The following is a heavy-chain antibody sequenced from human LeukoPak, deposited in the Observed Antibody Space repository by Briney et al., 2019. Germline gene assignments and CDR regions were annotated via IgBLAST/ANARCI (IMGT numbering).Heavy chain of an antibody. Sequence: SGTLSLTCTVSGGSISSSSYYWGWIRQPPGKGREWIVRIYYSGSTYYNPSLKSRVTISVYTSKNQFSLKLSSVTAADTAVYYCARDLIAAAGTPWWFDPWGQGTLVIVSS. CDR1: GGSISSSSYY. CDR2: IYYSGST. D-gene: IGHD6-13*01. J-gene: IGHJ5*02. CDR3: ARDLIAAAGTPWWFDP. V-gene: IGHV4-39*07.